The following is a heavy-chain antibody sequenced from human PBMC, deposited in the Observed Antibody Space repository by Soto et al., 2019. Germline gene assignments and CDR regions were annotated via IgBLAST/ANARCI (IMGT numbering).Heavy chain of an antibody. CDR2: IYYSGST. D-gene: IGHD1-26*01. V-gene: IGHV4-39*01. Sequence: SETLSLTCTVSGGSISSSSYYWGWIRQPPGKGLEWIGSIYYSGSTYYNPSLKSRVTISVDTSKNQFSLKLSSVTAADTAVYYCARLGEPLRYFDYWGQGTLVTVSS. J-gene: IGHJ4*02. CDR1: GGSISSSSYY. CDR3: ARLGEPLRYFDY.